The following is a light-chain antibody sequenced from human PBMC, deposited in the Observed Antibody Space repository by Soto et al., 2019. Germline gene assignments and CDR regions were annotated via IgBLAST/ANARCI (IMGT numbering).Light chain of an antibody. CDR3: GTWDSILSVVV. V-gene: IGLV1-51*01. Sequence: QSVLTQPPSVSAASGQRVTISCSGNSATIGNNFVSWYLQFPGTAPKLLIYDNDKRPSGIPDRFSGSKSGTSATLGITGLQPGDEADYYCGTWDSILSVVVFGGGTQLTVL. J-gene: IGLJ2*01. CDR2: DND. CDR1: SATIGNNF.